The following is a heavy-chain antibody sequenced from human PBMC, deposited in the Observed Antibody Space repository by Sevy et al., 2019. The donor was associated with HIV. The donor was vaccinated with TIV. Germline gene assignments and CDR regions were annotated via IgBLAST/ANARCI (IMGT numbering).Heavy chain of an antibody. D-gene: IGHD1-1*01. CDR1: GFTFSIYT. CDR2: SGGSCSPI. V-gene: IGHV3-48*01. J-gene: IGHJ4*02. Sequence: GGSLRLSCAASGFTFSIYTMNWVRQAPGKGLEWLSYSGGSCSPISYADSVKGRFTISRDTDKNTLYLQMNNLRAEDTAVYYCVRDNNWAFDYWGQGTPVTVSS. CDR3: VRDNNWAFDY.